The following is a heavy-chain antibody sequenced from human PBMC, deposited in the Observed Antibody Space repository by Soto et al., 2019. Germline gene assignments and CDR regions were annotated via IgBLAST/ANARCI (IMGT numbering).Heavy chain of an antibody. CDR2: INPLSGIS. CDR3: ATPAWAATWCSASHKLDH. V-gene: IGHV1-69*09. J-gene: IGHJ5*02. CDR1: GGTFVRHV. Sequence: QVQLVQSGAEVKKPESSVKVSCKTSGGTFVRHVISWVRQAPGQGPEWMGKINPLSGISTYAEKFQDRVTGTADTDSSTAYMELSSLRSDDTAVYSGATPAWAATWCSASHKLDHWGQGTLVTVSS. D-gene: IGHD2-2*01.